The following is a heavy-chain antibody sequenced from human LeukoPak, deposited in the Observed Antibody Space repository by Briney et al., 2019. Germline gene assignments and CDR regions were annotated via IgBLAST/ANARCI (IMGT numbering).Heavy chain of an antibody. Sequence: GASVKVSCKASGYMFTGYYMHWVRQAPGQGLEWMGWISAYNGNTNYAQKLQGRVTMTTDTSTSTAYMELRSLRSDDTAVYYCARGKLVVTAIAFDYWGQGTLVTVSS. J-gene: IGHJ4*02. V-gene: IGHV1-18*04. CDR2: ISAYNGNT. D-gene: IGHD2-21*02. CDR1: GYMFTGYY. CDR3: ARGKLVVTAIAFDY.